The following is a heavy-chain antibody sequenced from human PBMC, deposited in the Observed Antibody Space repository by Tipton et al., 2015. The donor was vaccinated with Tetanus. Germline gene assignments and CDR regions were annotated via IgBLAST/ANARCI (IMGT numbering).Heavy chain of an antibody. J-gene: IGHJ3*02. CDR3: TRGDIQWLTTPPLDGDPFHI. V-gene: IGHV3-21*01. D-gene: IGHD6-19*01. Sequence: SLRLSCAASGFSFINYAMNWVRQATGKGPEWVSSITSRGDNVFYADSVRGRFILSRDNAEKSLHLQMNSLRVEDTAMYYCTRGDIQWLTTPPLDGDPFHIWGQGTLVSVSS. CDR2: ITSRGDNV. CDR1: GFSFINYA.